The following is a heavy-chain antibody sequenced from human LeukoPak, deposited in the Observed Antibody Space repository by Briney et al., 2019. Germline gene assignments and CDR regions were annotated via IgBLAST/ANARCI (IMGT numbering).Heavy chain of an antibody. CDR2: IYRGVSI. CDR1: GFTVSSNY. D-gene: IGHD3-22*01. J-gene: IGHJ4*02. CDR3: ARVWPYDSSGPPFDY. V-gene: IGHV3-66*01. Sequence: GGSLRLSCAASGFTVSSNYMTWIRQAPGKGPEWVSVIYRGVSIYYADSVKGRFTISRDNSKNTLDLQMNSLRAEDTAVYFCARVWPYDSSGPPFDYWGQGTLVTVSS.